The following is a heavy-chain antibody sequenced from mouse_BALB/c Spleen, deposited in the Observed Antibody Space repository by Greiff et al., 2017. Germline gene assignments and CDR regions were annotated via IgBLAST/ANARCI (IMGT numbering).Heavy chain of an antibody. J-gene: IGHJ3*01. Sequence: EVQLQQSGAELVKPGASVKLSCTASGFNIKDTYMHWVKQRPEQGLEWIGRIDPANGNTKYDPKFQGKATITADTSSNTAYLQLSSLTSEDTAVYYCASYGNYVWFAYWGQGTLVTVSA. CDR1: GFNIKDTY. CDR2: IDPANGNT. CDR3: ASYGNYVWFAY. D-gene: IGHD2-1*01. V-gene: IGHV14-3*02.